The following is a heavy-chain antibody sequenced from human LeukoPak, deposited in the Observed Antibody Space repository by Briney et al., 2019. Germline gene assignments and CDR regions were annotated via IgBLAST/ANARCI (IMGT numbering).Heavy chain of an antibody. CDR2: ISSSSSYI. CDR3: AKDGRRISMIGVVRRGHYFDY. V-gene: IGHV3-21*04. D-gene: IGHD3-22*01. CDR1: GFTFSSYS. J-gene: IGHJ4*02. Sequence: GGSLRLSCAASGFTFSSYSMNWVRQAPGKGLEWVSSISSSSSYIYYIDSVKGRFTISRDNSKNTLDLQMNSLRAEDTAVYYCAKDGRRISMIGVVRRGHYFDYWGQGILVTVSS.